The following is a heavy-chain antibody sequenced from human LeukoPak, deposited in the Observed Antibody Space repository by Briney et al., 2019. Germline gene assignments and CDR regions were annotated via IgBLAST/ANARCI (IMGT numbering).Heavy chain of an antibody. CDR1: GYTFTSYD. J-gene: IGHJ4*02. CDR3: ARDFGSRYDILTGYLEKTDY. D-gene: IGHD3-9*01. V-gene: IGHV7-4-1*02. CDR2: INTNTGNP. Sequence: ASVKVSCKASGYTFTSYDINWVRQAPGQGLEWMGWINTNTGNPTYAQGFTGRFVFSLDTSVSTAYLRISSLKAEDTAVYYCARDFGSRYDILTGYLEKTDYWGQGTLVTVSS.